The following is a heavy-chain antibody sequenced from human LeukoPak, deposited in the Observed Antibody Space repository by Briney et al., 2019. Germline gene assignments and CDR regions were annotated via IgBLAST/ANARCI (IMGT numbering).Heavy chain of an antibody. D-gene: IGHD2-15*01. J-gene: IGHJ4*02. Sequence: GGSLRLSCAASGFTFSSYAMSWVRQAPGKGLEWVSAISGSGGSTYYADSVKGRFTISRDNSKNTLYLQMNSLRAEDTAVYYCAKGLMVVSAMGGYFDYWGQGTLVTVSS. CDR1: GFTFSSYA. CDR2: ISGSGGST. V-gene: IGHV3-23*01. CDR3: AKGLMVVSAMGGYFDY.